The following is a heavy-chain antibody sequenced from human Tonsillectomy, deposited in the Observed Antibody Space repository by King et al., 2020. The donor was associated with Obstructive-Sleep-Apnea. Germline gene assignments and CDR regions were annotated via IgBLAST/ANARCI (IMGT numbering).Heavy chain of an antibody. CDR1: GFTFSSYG. CDR2: IWYDGSNK. CDR3: ARGGLGAPYYFDY. Sequence: VQLVESGGGVVQPGRSLRLSCAASGFTFSSYGMHWVRQAPGKGLEWVAGIWYDGSNKYYADSVKGRFTISRDNSKNTLYLQMNSRGAEDTAGYYCARGGLGAPYYFDYWGQGTLVTVSS. D-gene: IGHD3/OR15-3a*01. J-gene: IGHJ4*02. V-gene: IGHV3-33*01.